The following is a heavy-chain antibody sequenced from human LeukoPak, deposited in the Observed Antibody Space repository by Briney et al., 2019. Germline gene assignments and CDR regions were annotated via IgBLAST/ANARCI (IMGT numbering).Heavy chain of an antibody. CDR2: IIPIFGTG. J-gene: IGHJ4*02. CDR1: GGTFSSYA. Sequence: SVKVSCKASGGTFSSYAINWVRQAPGQGLEWMGGIIPIFGTGNYAQKFQDRVTITADESTSTAYMELSSLRSEDTAIYYCASRLYCSNTRCRNFPFAYWGQGTLVTVSS. D-gene: IGHD2-2*01. CDR3: ASRLYCSNTRCRNFPFAY. V-gene: IGHV1-69*01.